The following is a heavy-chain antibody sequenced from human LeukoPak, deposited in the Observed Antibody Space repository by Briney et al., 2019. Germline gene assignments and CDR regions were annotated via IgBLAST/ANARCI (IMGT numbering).Heavy chain of an antibody. V-gene: IGHV3-23*01. CDR2: ISGSGANT. J-gene: IGHJ4*02. CDR1: GFTFSSYG. CDR3: ARSGLSRFGF. D-gene: IGHD2/OR15-2a*01. Sequence: GGTLRLSCAASGFTFSSYGMSWVRQAPGKGLEWVSAISGSGANTYYADSVKGRFTISRDNSRNTLYLQMNSLRAEDTAVYYCARSGLSRFGFWGQGTLVTVSS.